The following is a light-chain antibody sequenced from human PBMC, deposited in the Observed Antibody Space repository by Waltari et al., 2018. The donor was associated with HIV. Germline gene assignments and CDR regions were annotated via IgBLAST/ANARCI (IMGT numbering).Light chain of an antibody. CDR2: KAS. V-gene: IGKV1-5*03. CDR1: QSINTW. CDR3: QQYSTYAWA. J-gene: IGKJ1*01. Sequence: DIQLTQSQSTLSAVVGDRVTITCRPSQSINTWLAWYQQKPGKAPKVLIYKASSLESGVPSRFSGSGSGTEFTLTISSLQPDDSATYYCQQYSTYAWAFGQGTKVEIK.